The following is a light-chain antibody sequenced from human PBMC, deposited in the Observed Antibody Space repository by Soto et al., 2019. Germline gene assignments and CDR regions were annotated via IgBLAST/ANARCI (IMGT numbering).Light chain of an antibody. CDR3: QQLQSTPFT. CDR2: GAS. J-gene: IGKJ3*01. CDR1: QDVSRY. Sequence: QLTQSPSSLSASVGDRVTITCRASQDVSRYLAWYQQKAGKAPKLLIYGASTLQSGVPSRFRGFGSGTEFTLTISSLQPEDFATYHCQQLQSTPFTFGPGTTVDV. V-gene: IGKV1-9*01.